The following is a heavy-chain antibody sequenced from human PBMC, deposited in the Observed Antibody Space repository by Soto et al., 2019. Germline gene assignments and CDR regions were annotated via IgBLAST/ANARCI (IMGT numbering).Heavy chain of an antibody. CDR3: ASRYSYGSYYYYGMDV. CDR1: GGTFSSYA. CDR2: IIPIFGTA. J-gene: IGHJ6*02. D-gene: IGHD5-18*01. Sequence: SVKVSCKASGGTFSSYAISWVRQAPGQGLEWMGGIIPIFGTANYAQKFQGRVTITADESTSTAYMELSSLRSEDTAVYYCASRYSYGSYYYYGMDVWGQGTTVTVSS. V-gene: IGHV1-69*13.